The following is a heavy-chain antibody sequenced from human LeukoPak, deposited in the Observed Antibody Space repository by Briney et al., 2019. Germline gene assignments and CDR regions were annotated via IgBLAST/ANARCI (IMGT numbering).Heavy chain of an antibody. CDR2: IYSGGST. Sequence: GGSLRLSCAASGFTFSSYSMNWVRQAPGKGLEWVSVIYSGGSTYYADSVKGRFTISRGNSKNTLYLQMNSLRAEDTAVYYCARDEAFGGQGTLVTVSS. CDR3: ARDEAF. J-gene: IGHJ4*02. CDR1: GFTFSSYS. V-gene: IGHV3-66*02.